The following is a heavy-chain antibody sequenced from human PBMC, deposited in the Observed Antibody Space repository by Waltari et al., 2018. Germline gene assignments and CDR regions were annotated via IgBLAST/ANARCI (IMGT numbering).Heavy chain of an antibody. Sequence: QVQLQESGPGLVKPSETLSLTCTVSGGSISSHYWSWIRQPPGKGLEWIGYIYYSGSTNYNPSLKSRVTISVDTSKNQFSLKLSSVTAADTAVYYCARELWFGELYGWFDPWGQGTLVTVSS. V-gene: IGHV4-59*11. CDR3: ARELWFGELYGWFDP. J-gene: IGHJ5*02. CDR1: GGSISSHY. CDR2: IYYSGST. D-gene: IGHD3-10*01.